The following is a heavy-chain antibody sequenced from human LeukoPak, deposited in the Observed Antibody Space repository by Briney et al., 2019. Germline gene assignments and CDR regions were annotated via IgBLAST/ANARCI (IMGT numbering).Heavy chain of an antibody. CDR2: IIPIFGTA. V-gene: IGHV1-69*13. CDR1: GGTFSSYA. CDR3: ARAGGYCSSTSCRSLNY. Sequence: ASVKVSCKASGGTFSSYAISWVRQAPGQGLEWMGGIIPIFGTANYAQKFQGRVTIIADESTSTAYMELSSLRSEDTAVYYCARAGGYCSSTSCRSLNYWGQGTLVTVSS. D-gene: IGHD2-2*01. J-gene: IGHJ4*02.